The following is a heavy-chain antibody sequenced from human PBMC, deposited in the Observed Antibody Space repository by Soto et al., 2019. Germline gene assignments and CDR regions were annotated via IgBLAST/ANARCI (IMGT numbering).Heavy chain of an antibody. Sequence: QVQLQQWGAGLLKPSETLSLTCAVYGGSFSGYYWSWIHQTPGKGLEWIGEINHSGSTNYNPSLKSRVTISVDTSKNQFSLKLRSVTAADTAVYYCARRITMIVVVITPWYFDLWGRGTLVTVSS. CDR1: GGSFSGYY. J-gene: IGHJ2*01. D-gene: IGHD3-22*01. CDR2: INHSGST. V-gene: IGHV4-34*01. CDR3: ARRITMIVVVITPWYFDL.